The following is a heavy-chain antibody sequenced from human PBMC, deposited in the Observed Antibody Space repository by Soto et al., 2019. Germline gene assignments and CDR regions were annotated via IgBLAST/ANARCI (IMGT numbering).Heavy chain of an antibody. CDR2: IYYSGST. Sequence: TLSLTCTVSGGSISSGDYYWSWIRQPPGKGLEWIGYIYYSGSTYYNPSLKSRVTMSVDKSKNQFSLKLSSVTAADTAVYYCARSRGGYFDYWGQGTLVTVSS. CDR1: GGSISSGDYY. D-gene: IGHD3-22*01. J-gene: IGHJ4*02. V-gene: IGHV4-30-4*01. CDR3: ARSRGGYFDY.